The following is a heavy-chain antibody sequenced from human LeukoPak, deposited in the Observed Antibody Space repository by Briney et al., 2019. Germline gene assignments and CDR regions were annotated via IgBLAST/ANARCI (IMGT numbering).Heavy chain of an antibody. CDR3: ARQWLPNGYFDY. V-gene: IGHV1-2*06. J-gene: IGHJ4*02. CDR1: GYTFTAYF. Sequence: ASVKVSCKASGYTFTAYFMHWVRQAPGQGLEWMGRINPNSGVTNSIQKFQGRVTMTRDTSISTAYMELSGLRSDDTAVYYCARQWLPNGYFDYWGQGTLVTVSS. CDR2: INPNSGVT. D-gene: IGHD6-19*01.